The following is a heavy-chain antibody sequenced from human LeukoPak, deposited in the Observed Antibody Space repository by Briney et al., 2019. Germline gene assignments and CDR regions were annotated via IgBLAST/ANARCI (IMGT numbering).Heavy chain of an antibody. CDR2: IWYDGSNK. Sequence: PGRSLRLSCAASGFTFSSYGMHWVRQAPGKGLEWVAVIWYDGSNKYYADSVKGRFTISRDNSKNTLYLQMNSLRAEDTAVYYCARDMAREFLTGRTLDYWGQGTLVTVSS. CDR3: ARDMAREFLTGRTLDY. J-gene: IGHJ4*02. CDR1: GFTFSSYG. D-gene: IGHD3-9*01. V-gene: IGHV3-33*01.